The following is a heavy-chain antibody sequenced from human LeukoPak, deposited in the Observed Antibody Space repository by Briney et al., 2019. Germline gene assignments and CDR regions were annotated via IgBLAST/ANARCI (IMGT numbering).Heavy chain of an antibody. J-gene: IGHJ4*02. CDR2: INHSGST. CDR1: GGSFSGYY. D-gene: IGHD6-19*01. V-gene: IGHV4-34*01. CDR3: VRLTQLLVTSDIDY. Sequence: SETLSLTCAVHGGSFSGYYWSWIRKPPGKGLEWIGEINHSGSTNYNPSLKSRVTISVDTSKNQFPLKLSAVTAAGTAVYFSVRLTQLLVTSDIDYWGQGTLVTVFS.